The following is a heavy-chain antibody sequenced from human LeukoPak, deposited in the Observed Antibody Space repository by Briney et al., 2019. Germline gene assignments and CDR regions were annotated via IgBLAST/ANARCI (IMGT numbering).Heavy chain of an antibody. CDR2: IYPADSDT. Sequence: GESLKISCKGSGYSFTNFWIGWVRQMPGKGLEWVGIIYPADSDTRYSPSFQGQVTISADKSITTAYLQWSSLKASDTAIYFCATQRDAFDFWGQGTIVTVSS. CDR1: GYSFTNFW. V-gene: IGHV5-51*01. J-gene: IGHJ3*01. CDR3: ATQRDAFDF.